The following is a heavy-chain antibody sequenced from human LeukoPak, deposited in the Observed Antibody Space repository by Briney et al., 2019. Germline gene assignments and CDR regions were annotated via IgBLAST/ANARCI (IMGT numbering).Heavy chain of an antibody. Sequence: PGGSLRLSCAASGFTFSSYAMSWVRQAPGKGLEWVSSVSTNGGDTFYADSVKGRFTISRDNSKNTLYLQMNSLRAEDTAVHFCARLPTAINGFFDPWGQGTLVTVSS. CDR2: VSTNGGDT. CDR1: GFTFSSYA. J-gene: IGHJ5*02. D-gene: IGHD2-2*01. CDR3: ARLPTAINGFFDP. V-gene: IGHV3-23*01.